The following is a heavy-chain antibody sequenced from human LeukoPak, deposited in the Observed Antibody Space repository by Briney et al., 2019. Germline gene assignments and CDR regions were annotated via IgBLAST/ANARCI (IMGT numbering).Heavy chain of an antibody. D-gene: IGHD2-2*01. Sequence: GGSLRLSCEGPGMHFSSYTINWVRQAPGKGLEWVSGISANGVSTYYGDSAKGRFTTSRDNSKNTVFLQLNSLRVEDAAFYYCARMPSTEIYYFYYMDVWGKGTTVIVSS. CDR1: GMHFSSYT. V-gene: IGHV3-23*01. CDR2: ISANGVST. CDR3: ARMPSTEIYYFYYMDV. J-gene: IGHJ6*03.